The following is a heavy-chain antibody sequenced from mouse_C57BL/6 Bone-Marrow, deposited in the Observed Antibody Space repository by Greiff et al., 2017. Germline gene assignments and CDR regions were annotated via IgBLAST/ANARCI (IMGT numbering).Heavy chain of an antibody. V-gene: IGHV3-6*01. CDR3: AREEDFDAMDY. J-gene: IGHJ4*01. CDR1: GYSITSGYY. Sequence: VQLKQSGPGLVKPSQSLSLTCSVTGYSITSGYYWNWIRQFPGNKLEWMGYISYDGSNNYNPSLKNRISITRDTSKNQFFLKLNSVTTEDTATYYCAREEDFDAMDYWGQGTSVTVSS. CDR2: ISYDGSN.